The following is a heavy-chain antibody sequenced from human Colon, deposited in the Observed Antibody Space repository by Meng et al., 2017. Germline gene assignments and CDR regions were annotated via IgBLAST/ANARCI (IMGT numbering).Heavy chain of an antibody. CDR2: ASNTGATI. CDR3: ARDRLTLPVFDHNVNF. V-gene: IGHV3-11*01. Sequence: QVRLVESGGALVKPGGSLRLSCAASGFTFSDYYMSWIRQSPGKGLECVAYASNTGATIYHADSVKGRFTVSRDNTKNSLYLQIDSLRAEDAGIYYCARDRLTLPVFDHNVNFWGQGTLVTVSS. CDR1: GFTFSDYY. D-gene: IGHD5-12*01. J-gene: IGHJ4*02.